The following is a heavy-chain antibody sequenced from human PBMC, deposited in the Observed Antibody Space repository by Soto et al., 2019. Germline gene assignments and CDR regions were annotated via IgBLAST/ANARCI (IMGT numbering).Heavy chain of an antibody. V-gene: IGHV4-39*01. J-gene: IGHJ4*02. Sequence: SETLSLTCTVSGESISSSSYYWGWIRQPPGKGLEWIGSVYYSGRTYYNPSFKSRVTISIDTSKNQFSLKLSSVTATDTAVYYCARQRTTVVTQAYFDHWGQGALVTVSS. CDR1: GESISSSSYY. D-gene: IGHD2-21*02. CDR3: ARQRTTVVTQAYFDH. CDR2: VYYSGRT.